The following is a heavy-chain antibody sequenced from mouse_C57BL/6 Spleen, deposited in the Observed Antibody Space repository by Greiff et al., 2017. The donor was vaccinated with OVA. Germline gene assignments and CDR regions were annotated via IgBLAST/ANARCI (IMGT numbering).Heavy chain of an antibody. J-gene: IGHJ2*01. CDR1: GYTFTSYW. CDR3: AKFITTVYYFDY. Sequence: QVQLQQPGAELVKPGASVKMSCKASGYTFTSYWITWVKQRPGQGLEWIGDIYPGSGSTNYNEKFKSKATLTVDTSSSTAYMQLSSLTSEDSAVYYCAKFITTVYYFDYWGQGTTLTVSS. CDR2: IYPGSGST. V-gene: IGHV1-55*01. D-gene: IGHD1-1*01.